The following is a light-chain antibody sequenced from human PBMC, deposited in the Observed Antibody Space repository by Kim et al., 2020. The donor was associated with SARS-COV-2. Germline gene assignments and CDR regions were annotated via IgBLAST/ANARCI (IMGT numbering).Light chain of an antibody. CDR3: SSYTTSGVE. CDR1: SSDIGSNNY. J-gene: IGLJ2*01. CDR2: DVS. Sequence: PRQTITISCTGTSSDIGSNNYVSWYQQHPGKVPKLMIYDVSNRPSGVSNRFSGSKSGNTASLSISGLQAEDEADYYCSSYTTSGVEFGGGTQLTVL. V-gene: IGLV2-14*03.